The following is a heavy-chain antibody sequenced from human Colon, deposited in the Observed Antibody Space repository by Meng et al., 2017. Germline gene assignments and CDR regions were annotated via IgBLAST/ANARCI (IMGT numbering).Heavy chain of an antibody. CDR3: ARGIAVADNWFDP. CDR2: ISYSGST. CDR1: GDSISSSY. J-gene: IGHJ5*02. D-gene: IGHD6-19*01. V-gene: IGHV4-59*01. Sequence: AQAPVAGPRPVKLSETLSLTCTVSGDSISSSYWSLIRQPPGQGLEWIGYISYSGSTNYNPSLKSRVTISVDTSKNRFSLRLSSVTAADTAVYYCARGIAVADNWFDPWGQGTLVTVSS.